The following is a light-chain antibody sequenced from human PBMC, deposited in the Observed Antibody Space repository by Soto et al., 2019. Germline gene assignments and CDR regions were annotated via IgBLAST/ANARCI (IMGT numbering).Light chain of an antibody. J-gene: IGKJ4*01. Sequence: MVMTQSPATLSVSPGDRATLSCRASQSVSSYLAWYQQKRGQAPRLLIYDSSNRATGIPARFSGSGSGTDFSLIISSLEPEDFAVYYCQQRSVWPLTFGGGTKGDIK. CDR1: QSVSSY. CDR3: QQRSVWPLT. CDR2: DSS. V-gene: IGKV3-11*01.